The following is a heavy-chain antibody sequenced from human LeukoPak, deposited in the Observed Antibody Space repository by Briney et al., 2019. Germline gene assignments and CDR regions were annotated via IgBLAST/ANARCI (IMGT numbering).Heavy chain of an antibody. J-gene: IGHJ4*02. V-gene: IGHV4-4*02. CDR2: IYHSGST. D-gene: IGHD6-13*01. CDR3: AMTSSSWYYFDY. Sequence: PSETLSLTCAVSGGSISSSNWWSWVRQPPGKGLEWIGEIYHSGSTNCNPSLKSRVTISVDRSKNQFSLKLSSVTAADTAVYYCAMTSSSWYYFDYWGQGTLVTVSS. CDR1: GGSISSSNW.